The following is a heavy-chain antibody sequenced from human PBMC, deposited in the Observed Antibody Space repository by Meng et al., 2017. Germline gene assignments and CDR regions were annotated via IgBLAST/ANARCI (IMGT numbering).Heavy chain of an antibody. D-gene: IGHD2-21*01. CDR3: ARGKIVVVGTSTRGGWFDP. Sequence: QVQLQQWGAGLLKPSATLSLTCAVYDGLFNGYYWSWIRQSPGKGLEWIGEINDSGSSSYNPSLKSRVTISVEKSKNQVSLNLTSVTAADTAMYYCARGKIVVVGTSTRGGWFDPWGQGTLVTVSS. CDR2: INDSGSS. V-gene: IGHV4-34*01. CDR1: DGLFNGYY. J-gene: IGHJ5*02.